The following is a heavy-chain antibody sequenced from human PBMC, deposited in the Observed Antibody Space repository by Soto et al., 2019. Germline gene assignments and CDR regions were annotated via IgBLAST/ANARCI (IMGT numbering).Heavy chain of an antibody. CDR1: GYTFTSYD. Sequence: QVQLVQSGAEVKKPGASVKVSCKASGYTFTSYDINWVRQATGQGLEWMGWMNPNSGNTGYAQKFQGRVTMTRNTSISTAYMELSSLRSEDTAVYYCARCHCSSTSCYSLPLDYWGQGTLVTVSS. CDR2: MNPNSGNT. V-gene: IGHV1-8*01. CDR3: ARCHCSSTSCYSLPLDY. D-gene: IGHD2-2*01. J-gene: IGHJ4*02.